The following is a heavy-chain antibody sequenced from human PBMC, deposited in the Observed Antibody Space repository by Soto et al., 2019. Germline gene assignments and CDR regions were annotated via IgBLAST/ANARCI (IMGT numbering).Heavy chain of an antibody. J-gene: IGHJ4*02. CDR2: ISGSGGST. V-gene: IGHV3-23*01. Sequence: EVQLLESGGGLVQPGGSLRLSCAASGFTFSSYAMSWVRQAPGKGLEWVSAISGSGGSTYYEDSVKGRFTISRDNSKNTLYLQMNSLRAEDTAVYYCAKGGGGSSWSFDYWGQGTLVTVSS. D-gene: IGHD2-15*01. CDR1: GFTFSSYA. CDR3: AKGGGGSSWSFDY.